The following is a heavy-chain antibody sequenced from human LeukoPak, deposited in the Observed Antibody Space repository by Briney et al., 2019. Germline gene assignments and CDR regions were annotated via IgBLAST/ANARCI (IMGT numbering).Heavy chain of an antibody. Sequence: GGSLRLSCAASGFTFSSYGMHWVRQAPGKGLEGVAFIRYDGSNKYYADSVKGRFTISRDNSKNTLYLQMNSLRAEDTALYYCAKDIDSSSPSGFDSWGQGTLVTVSS. J-gene: IGHJ4*02. CDR1: GFTFSSYG. CDR2: IRYDGSNK. CDR3: AKDIDSSSPSGFDS. D-gene: IGHD6-6*01. V-gene: IGHV3-30*02.